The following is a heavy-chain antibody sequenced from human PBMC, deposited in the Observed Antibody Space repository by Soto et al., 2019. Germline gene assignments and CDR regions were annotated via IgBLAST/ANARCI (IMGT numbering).Heavy chain of an antibody. J-gene: IGHJ4*02. CDR2: IYFNGST. D-gene: IGHD3-10*01. CDR1: GDSVIPYY. CDR3: ARGRVGELFQPYYFDY. Sequence: QVQLQESGPGLVEPAETLSLTCTVSGDSVIPYYWSWIRQPPGKGLEWIGYIYFNGSTNYNPSLKSRVTISVDTSKNQFSLKLSSVTSPDTAVYYCARGRVGELFQPYYFDYWGQGTLVPVSS. V-gene: IGHV4-59*08.